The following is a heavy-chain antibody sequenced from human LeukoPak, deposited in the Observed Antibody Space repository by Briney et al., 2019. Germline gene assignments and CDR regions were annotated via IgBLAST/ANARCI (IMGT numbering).Heavy chain of an antibody. D-gene: IGHD6-6*01. CDR1: GYTFTSYD. J-gene: IGHJ6*03. Sequence: GASVKVSCKASGYTFTSYDINWVRQATGQGLEWMGWMNPNSGNTGYAQKFQGRVTITRNTSISTAYMELSSLRSEDTAAYYCARGRGSSGSYYYYYMDVWGKGATITVSS. V-gene: IGHV1-8*03. CDR2: MNPNSGNT. CDR3: ARGRGSSGSYYYYYMDV.